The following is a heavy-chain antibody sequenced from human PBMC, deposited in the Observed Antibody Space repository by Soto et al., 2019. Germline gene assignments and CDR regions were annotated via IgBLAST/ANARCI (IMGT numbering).Heavy chain of an antibody. D-gene: IGHD3-16*01. J-gene: IGHJ5*02. CDR3: ARGGRGFLGGWFDP. V-gene: IGHV4-30-4*01. CDR1: GVSINDGDYY. CDR2: LYYSGTT. Sequence: QVRLQESGPGLVKPSQTLSLTCNVSGVSINDGDYYWSWLRQPPGKGLEWIGYLYYSGTTHYNPSVESRITVSVDLSKNQFSLRLNSVTAADTAVYYCARGGRGFLGGWFDPWGQGTLVTVS.